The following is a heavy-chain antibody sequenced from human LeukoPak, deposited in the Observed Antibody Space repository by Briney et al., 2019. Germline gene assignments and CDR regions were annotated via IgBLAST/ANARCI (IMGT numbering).Heavy chain of an antibody. Sequence: GGSLRLSCATSGFTFSNYWMTWVRQAPGKGLEWMANIKHDGSEEFYVDSVKGRFTISRDNAKNSLYLQMNSLRAEDTAVYYCARQFYDSSGYYFTPPDYWGQGTLVTVSS. D-gene: IGHD3-22*01. V-gene: IGHV3-7*01. CDR2: IKHDGSEE. CDR1: GFTFSNYW. CDR3: ARQFYDSSGYYFTPPDY. J-gene: IGHJ4*02.